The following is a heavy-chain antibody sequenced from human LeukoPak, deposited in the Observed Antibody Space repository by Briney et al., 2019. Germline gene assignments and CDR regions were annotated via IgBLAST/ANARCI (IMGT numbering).Heavy chain of an antibody. V-gene: IGHV3-9*03. CDR3: ARGVWFGELLPEFDY. J-gene: IGHJ4*02. CDR1: GFTFDDYG. D-gene: IGHD3-10*01. Sequence: PGRSLRLSCAASGFTFDDYGMHWVRQAPGKGLEWVSGISWNSGSIGYADSVKGRFTISRDNAKNSLYLQMNSLRAEDMALYYCARGVWFGELLPEFDYWGQGTLVTVSS. CDR2: ISWNSGSI.